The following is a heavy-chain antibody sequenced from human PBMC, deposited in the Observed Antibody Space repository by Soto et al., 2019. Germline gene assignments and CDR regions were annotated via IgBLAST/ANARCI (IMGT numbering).Heavy chain of an antibody. CDR3: AHSLSHNSDCNYGRFDV. CDR2: IYWDDDK. V-gene: IGHV2-5*02. Sequence: SGPTLVNPTQTLTLTCTFSGFSLTTYGVGVGWVRQPPGKALEWLALIYWDDDKRYSPSLKTRLTITKDTSKNHVVLTMTNMDTVDTATYYCAHSLSHNSDCNYGRFDVWGQGTLDTVSS. CDR1: GFSLTTYGVG. D-gene: IGHD1-7*01. J-gene: IGHJ4*01.